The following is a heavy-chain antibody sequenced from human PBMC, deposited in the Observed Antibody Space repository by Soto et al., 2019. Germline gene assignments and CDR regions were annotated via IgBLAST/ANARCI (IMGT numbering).Heavy chain of an antibody. D-gene: IGHD1-26*01. CDR1: GDSMTNYY. CDR2: IYTSGST. J-gene: IGHJ4*02. CDR3: AGTVGAAYSFDF. Sequence: QVQLQESGPELVKPSETLSLTCNVSGDSMTNYYWSWIRQPPGKGLEWIGRIYTSGSTNYNPSLESGVTMAIDTSNNRFSLNLKSVTAADTAVYDCAGTVGAAYSFDFWGQGALVTVSS. V-gene: IGHV4-4*07.